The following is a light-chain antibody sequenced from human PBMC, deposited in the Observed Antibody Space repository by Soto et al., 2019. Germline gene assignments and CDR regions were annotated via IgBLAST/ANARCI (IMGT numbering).Light chain of an antibody. J-gene: IGKJ5*01. V-gene: IGKV1-39*01. CDR3: QQGYSTPIT. Sequence: DIQMTQSPPSLSASVGDRVTITCRASQTISDYLHWYQQKPGKAPTLLIYGSSSLQTGVPPRFSGSGSGTEFTLTISSLQPEDFGTYYCQQGYSTPITFGQGTRLEIK. CDR1: QTISDY. CDR2: GSS.